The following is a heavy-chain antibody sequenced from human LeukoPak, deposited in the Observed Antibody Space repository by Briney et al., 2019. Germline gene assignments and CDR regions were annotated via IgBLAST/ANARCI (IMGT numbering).Heavy chain of an antibody. D-gene: IGHD6-19*01. Sequence: ASVKVSCKASGYTLTRYYMHWVRQAPGQGLEWMGIIGTNDGTRSYAQKFQGRVTMTRDTSTSTVYMELSSLRSEDTALYYCARDIAVTGTGYYYGMDVWGQGTTVTVSS. CDR3: ARDIAVTGTGYYYGMDV. J-gene: IGHJ6*02. V-gene: IGHV1-46*01. CDR2: IGTNDGTR. CDR1: GYTLTRYY.